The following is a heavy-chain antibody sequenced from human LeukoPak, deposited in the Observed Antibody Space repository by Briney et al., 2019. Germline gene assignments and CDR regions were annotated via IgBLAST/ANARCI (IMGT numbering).Heavy chain of an antibody. J-gene: IGHJ4*02. D-gene: IGHD3-3*01. CDR2: IYYSGST. CDR3: ASIQTYIRFLEWLDVN. CDR1: GGSISSSSYY. V-gene: IGHV4-39*01. Sequence: SETLSLTCTVSGGSISSSSYYWGWIRQPPGKGLEWIGSIYYSGSTYYNPSLKSRVTISVDTSKNQFSLKLSSVTAADTAVYYCASIQTYIRFLEWLDVNWGQGTLVTVSS.